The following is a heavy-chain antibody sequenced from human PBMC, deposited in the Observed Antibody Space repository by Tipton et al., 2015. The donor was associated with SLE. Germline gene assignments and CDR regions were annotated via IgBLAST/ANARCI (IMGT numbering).Heavy chain of an antibody. Sequence: GSLRLSCAASGFTFSSYVMSWVRQAPGKGLEWVSGISGGGGTTDYADSVKGRFTISRDNSKNTLYLQMNSLRAEDTAVYHCAKNLDDGDYVFAYWGQGALVTVSS. J-gene: IGHJ4*02. V-gene: IGHV3-23*01. CDR2: ISGGGGTT. D-gene: IGHD4-17*01. CDR3: AKNLDDGDYVFAY. CDR1: GFTFSSYV.